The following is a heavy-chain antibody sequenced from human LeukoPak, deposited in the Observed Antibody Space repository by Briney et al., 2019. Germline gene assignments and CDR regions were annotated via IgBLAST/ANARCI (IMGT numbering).Heavy chain of an antibody. D-gene: IGHD6-19*01. Sequence: SSETLSLTCTVSGGSISSYYWSWFRQPPGKELEWIGCIFYTGSTNYNHSLKSRVTISVDTSKNQFALKLSSVSAADTAMYYCATGRAYSSVDYWGQGTLVTVSS. J-gene: IGHJ4*02. CDR3: ATGRAYSSVDY. CDR1: GGSISSYY. V-gene: IGHV4-59*01. CDR2: IFYTGST.